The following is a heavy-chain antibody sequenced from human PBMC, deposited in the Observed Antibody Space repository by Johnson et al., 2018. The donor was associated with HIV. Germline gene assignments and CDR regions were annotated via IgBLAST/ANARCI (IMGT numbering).Heavy chain of an antibody. D-gene: IGHD1-26*01. V-gene: IGHV3-66*01. CDR2: FYSDGST. CDR3: ATDRGGGYDAFHI. J-gene: IGHJ3*02. CDR1: VFTFSSYW. Sequence: VQLVESGGGLVQPGGSLRLSCAASVFTFSSYWMHWVRQAPGKGLEWVSLFYSDGSTYYADSVKGRFTISRDYSKNTLYLQMNSLRGEDTAVYYGATDRGGGYDAFHIWGQGTMVTVSS.